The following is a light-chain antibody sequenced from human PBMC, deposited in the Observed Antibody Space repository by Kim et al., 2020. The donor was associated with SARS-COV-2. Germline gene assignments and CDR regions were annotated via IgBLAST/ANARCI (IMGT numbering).Light chain of an antibody. CDR1: SLRSYY. CDR3: NSRDNNDNVV. V-gene: IGLV3-19*01. J-gene: IGLJ2*01. CDR2: GKN. Sequence: VGLGQTVRITCQGDSLRSYYATWYQQKPGQAPILVIYGKNNRPSGIPDRFSGSSSGNTASLTITGTQAGDEADYYCNSRDNNDNVVFGGGTQLTVL.